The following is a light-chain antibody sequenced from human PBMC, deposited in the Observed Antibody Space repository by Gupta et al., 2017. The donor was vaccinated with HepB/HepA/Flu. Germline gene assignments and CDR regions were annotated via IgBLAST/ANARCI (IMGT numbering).Light chain of an antibody. Sequence: QSALTQPASVSGSPGHSITISCTGTSSDLGAYNYVSWHQQDPGKAPKLMIYDVSNRPSGVSNRFSGSKSGNTASLTISGLQAEDEADYYCSSYTSSSTVVFGGGTKLTVL. CDR1: SSDLGAYNY. CDR2: DVS. CDR3: SSYTSSSTVV. V-gene: IGLV2-14*01. J-gene: IGLJ2*01.